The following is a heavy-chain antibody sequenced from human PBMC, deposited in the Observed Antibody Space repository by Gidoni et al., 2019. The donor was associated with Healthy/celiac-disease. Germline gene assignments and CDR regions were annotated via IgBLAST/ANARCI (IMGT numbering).Heavy chain of an antibody. CDR2: ISGSGGST. D-gene: IGHD6-19*01. V-gene: IGHV3-23*01. J-gene: IGHJ6*02. CDR1: GFTFSSSA. CDR3: AKSSYPYSSGWYYYYYGMDV. Sequence: EVQLLESGGGLVQPGGSLRLSCAASGFTFSSSAMSWVRQAPGKGLEWVSAISGSGGSTYYADSVKGRFTISRDNSKNTLYLQMNSLRAEDTAVYYCAKSSYPYSSGWYYYYYGMDVWGQGTTVTVSS.